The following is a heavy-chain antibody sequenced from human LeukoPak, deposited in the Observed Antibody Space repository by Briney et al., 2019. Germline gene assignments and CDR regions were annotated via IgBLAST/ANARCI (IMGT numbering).Heavy chain of an antibody. CDR3: ATDRSVYYGSGSFYN. CDR2: IYSGGST. J-gene: IGHJ4*02. V-gene: IGHV3-66*01. D-gene: IGHD3-10*01. Sequence: GGSLRLSCAASGFTVSSNYMSWVRQAPGKGLEWVSVIYSGGSTYYADSVKGRFTISRDNSKNTLYLQMNSLRAEDTAVYYCATDRSVYYGSGSFYNWGQGTLVTVSS. CDR1: GFTVSSNY.